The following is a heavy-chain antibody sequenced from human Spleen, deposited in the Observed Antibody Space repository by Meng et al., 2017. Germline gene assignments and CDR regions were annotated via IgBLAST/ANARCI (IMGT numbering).Heavy chain of an antibody. V-gene: IGHV4-4*02. D-gene: IGHD3-16*01. CDR2: IYRSGST. J-gene: IGHJ4*02. CDR3: TRNEYYCLGY. Sequence: QVPLQQWGAGLLKPSGTLSLTCAVSGGSISSDNWWSWVRQSPGKGLEWIGEIYRSGSTRYNPSLKSRITISVGKPKNQFSLTLTSVTAADTAVYYCTRNEYYCLGYWGQGTLVTVSS. CDR1: GGSISSDNW.